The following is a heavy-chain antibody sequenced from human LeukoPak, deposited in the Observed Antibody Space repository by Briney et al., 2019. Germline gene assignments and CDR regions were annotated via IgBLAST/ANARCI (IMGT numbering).Heavy chain of an antibody. D-gene: IGHD1-1*01. CDR2: IYPGDSDT. V-gene: IGHV5-51*01. CDR3: VKLIYVGSDTDWIGYFDY. J-gene: IGHJ4*01. CDR1: GYSFTKSW. Sequence: GESLKISCKGSGYSFTKSWIGWVRQMPGKGLESMAIIYPGDSDTRYNPSFRGQVTISADKSLNTAYLQWASLKASDTAIYYCVKLIYVGSDTDWIGYFDYWGQGSLVTVSS.